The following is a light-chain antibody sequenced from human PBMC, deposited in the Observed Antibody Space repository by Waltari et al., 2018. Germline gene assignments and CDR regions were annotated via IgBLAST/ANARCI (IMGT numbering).Light chain of an antibody. CDR1: SSDVGAYNS. Sequence: QSALTQPASVSGSPGQSITISCTGASSDVGAYNSVSWFQQHPGKAPKLMIYDVTKRPSGVSNRFSGSKSGNTASLTISGLQAEDEADYYCSSYTSSDTWVFGGGTKLTVL. CDR3: SSYTSSDTWV. CDR2: DVT. V-gene: IGLV2-14*01. J-gene: IGLJ3*02.